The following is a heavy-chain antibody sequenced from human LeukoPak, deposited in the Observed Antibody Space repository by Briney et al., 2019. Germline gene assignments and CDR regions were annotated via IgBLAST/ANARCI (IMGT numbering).Heavy chain of an antibody. CDR2: ISDEGSNK. J-gene: IGHJ4*02. Sequence: GGSLRLSCVASGFTFSSYGMHWVRQAPGKGLEWVAVISDEGSNKYYTDSVKGRFTISRGNSKNTLYLRINSLRTEDTAVYYCAKAGSSSGYYSRFDYWGQGTLVTVSS. V-gene: IGHV3-30*18. CDR3: AKAGSSSGYYSRFDY. CDR1: GFTFSSYG. D-gene: IGHD3-22*01.